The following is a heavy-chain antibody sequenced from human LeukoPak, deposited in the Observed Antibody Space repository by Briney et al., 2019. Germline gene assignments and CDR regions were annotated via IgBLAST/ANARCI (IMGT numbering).Heavy chain of an antibody. CDR1: GFSFMTYG. CDR2: MSYDGSVT. D-gene: IGHD4-17*01. J-gene: IGHJ4*02. CDR3: ARVHSGFYGSAFDY. V-gene: IGHV3-30*03. Sequence: GRSLRLSCAASGFSFMTYGMHWVRQAPGKGLEWLTVMSYDGSVTYHADSVKGRSTISRDNSKNTLYLQMNSLRVEDTAVYYCARVHSGFYGSAFDYWGQGTLVTVSS.